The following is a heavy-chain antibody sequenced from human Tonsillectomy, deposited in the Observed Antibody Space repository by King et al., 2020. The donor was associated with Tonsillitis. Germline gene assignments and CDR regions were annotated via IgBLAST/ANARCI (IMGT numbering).Heavy chain of an antibody. CDR1: GFTFSSYA. V-gene: IGHV3-23*04. CDR2: IIGSGGST. J-gene: IGHJ4*02. CDR3: AKLDSGYDYGPAGY. Sequence: VPLVESGGGLVQPGGSLRLSCAASGFTFSSYAMSWVRPAPGKGLEWVSAIIGSGGSTYYADSVKGRFTISRDNSKNTLYLQMNSLRAEDTAVYYCAKLDSGYDYGPAGYWGQGTLVTVSS. D-gene: IGHD5-12*01.